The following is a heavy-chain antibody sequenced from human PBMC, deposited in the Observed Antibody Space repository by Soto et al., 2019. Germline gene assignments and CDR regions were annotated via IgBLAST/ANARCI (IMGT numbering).Heavy chain of an antibody. V-gene: IGHV1-3*01. D-gene: IGHD6-19*01. CDR2: INAGNGNT. CDR3: ARIPIAVAAYGMDV. Sequence: EASVKVSCKASGYTFTNYAMHWVRQAPGQRLEWMGWINAGNGNTKYSQKFQGRVTITRDTSASTAYMELSSLRSDDTAVYYCARIPIAVAAYGMDVWGQGTTVTVSS. CDR1: GYTFTNYA. J-gene: IGHJ6*02.